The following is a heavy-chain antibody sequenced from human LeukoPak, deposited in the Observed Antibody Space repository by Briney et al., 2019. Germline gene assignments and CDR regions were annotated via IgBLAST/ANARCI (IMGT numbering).Heavy chain of an antibody. V-gene: IGHV4-30-2*01. CDR2: IYHSGST. CDR1: GGSISSGGYY. J-gene: IGHJ4*02. CDR3: ARDLSGWVDY. D-gene: IGHD6-19*01. Sequence: SQTLSLTCTVSGGSISSGGYYWSWIRQPPGKGLEWIGYIYHSGSTYYNPSLKSRVTISVDKSKNQFSLKLSSVTAADTAVYYCARDLSGWVDYWGQGTLVTVSS.